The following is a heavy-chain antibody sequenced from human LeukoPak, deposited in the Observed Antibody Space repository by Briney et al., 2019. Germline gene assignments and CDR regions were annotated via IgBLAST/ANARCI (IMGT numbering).Heavy chain of an antibody. V-gene: IGHV4-61*01. CDR3: ARDRYGYSDY. Sequence: SETLSPTCTVSGGSISSSSYSWGWIRQPPGKGLEWIGYIYYSGSTNYNPSLKSRVTISVDTSKNQFSLKLSSVTAADTAVYYCARDRYGYSDYWGQGTLVTVSS. D-gene: IGHD5-24*01. CDR1: GGSISSSSYS. J-gene: IGHJ4*02. CDR2: IYYSGST.